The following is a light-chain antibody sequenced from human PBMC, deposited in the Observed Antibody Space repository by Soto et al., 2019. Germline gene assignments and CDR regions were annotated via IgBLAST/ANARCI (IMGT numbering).Light chain of an antibody. J-gene: IGKJ3*01. CDR3: QQYDTLPFT. CDR1: HDINNL. Sequence: DIQMTQSPSSLSASIGDRVTITCQASHDINNLLNWYQQRPGKAPKLLIYDASNLETGVPSRFSGRGSGTDFTFTINSLQPEDIATFYFQQYDTLPFTFGPGTKVDIK. V-gene: IGKV1-33*01. CDR2: DAS.